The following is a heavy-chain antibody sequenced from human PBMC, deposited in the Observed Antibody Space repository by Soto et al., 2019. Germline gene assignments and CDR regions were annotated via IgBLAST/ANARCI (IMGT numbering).Heavy chain of an antibody. V-gene: IGHV3-33*01. CDR3: ARDLNHYFDY. CDR1: GFTFRTYA. J-gene: IGHJ4*02. Sequence: GGSLRLSCAASGFTFRTYAIHWVRQAPGKGLEWVAVIWYDGSNKYYAESMKGRVTISRDNSKNTVDLQMNSLRAEDTAMYFCARDLNHYFDYWGQGTPVTVSS. CDR2: IWYDGSNK.